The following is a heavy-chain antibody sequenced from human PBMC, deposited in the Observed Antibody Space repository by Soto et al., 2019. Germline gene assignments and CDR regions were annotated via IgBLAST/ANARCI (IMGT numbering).Heavy chain of an antibody. J-gene: IGHJ5*02. CDR2: IYATGTT. D-gene: IGHD1-1*01. V-gene: IGHV4-4*07. CDR3: VRDGTKTLRDWFDP. CDR1: GASISGFY. Sequence: SETLSLICTVSGASISGFYWSWIRKSAGKGLEWIGRIYATGTTDYNPSLKSRVMTSVDTSKKQFSLKLRSVTAADTAVYYCVRDGTKTLRDWFDPWGQGISVTVSS.